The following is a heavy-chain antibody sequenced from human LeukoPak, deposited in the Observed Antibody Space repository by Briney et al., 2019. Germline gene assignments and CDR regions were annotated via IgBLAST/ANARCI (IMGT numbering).Heavy chain of an antibody. V-gene: IGHV3-30*14. Sequence: PGGSLRLSCAASGFTFSSYAMHWVRQAPGKGLEWVAVISYDGSNKYYADSVKGRFTISRDNSKNTLYLQMNSLRAEDTAVYYCASWTTEYFQHWGQGTLVTVSS. CDR3: ASWTTEYFQH. CDR2: ISYDGSNK. CDR1: GFTFSSYA. J-gene: IGHJ1*01. D-gene: IGHD3/OR15-3a*01.